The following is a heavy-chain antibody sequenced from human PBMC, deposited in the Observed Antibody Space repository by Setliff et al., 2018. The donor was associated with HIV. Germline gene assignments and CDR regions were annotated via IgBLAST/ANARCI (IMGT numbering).Heavy chain of an antibody. J-gene: IGHJ4*02. CDR1: GFTFSNYG. V-gene: IGHV3-33*01. CDR2: IWYDGSNQ. CDR3: ARYSSDWHTFDY. Sequence: PGGSLRLSCAASGFTFSNYGMHWVRQAPGKGLEWVAVIWYDGSNQNYADSVKGRLTVSRDNSNNTMYLQMNSLTPEDTAVYHCARYSSDWHTFDYWGQGTLVTSPQ. D-gene: IGHD6-25*01.